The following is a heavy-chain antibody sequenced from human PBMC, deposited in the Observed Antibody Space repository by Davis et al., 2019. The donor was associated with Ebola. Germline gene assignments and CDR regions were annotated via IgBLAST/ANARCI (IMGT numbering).Heavy chain of an antibody. CDR1: GGSIRNYY. V-gene: IGHV4-4*07. J-gene: IGHJ4*02. CDR3: ARATEVGATIGVYFDY. Sequence: PSETLSLTCTVSGGSIRNYYWSWIRQPAGKGLEWIGRIYSSGTTNYNPSLKSRVTMSADTSKNQFSLKLTSVTAADTAVYYCARATEVGATIGVYFDYWGQGTLVTVSS. CDR2: IYSSGTT. D-gene: IGHD1-26*01.